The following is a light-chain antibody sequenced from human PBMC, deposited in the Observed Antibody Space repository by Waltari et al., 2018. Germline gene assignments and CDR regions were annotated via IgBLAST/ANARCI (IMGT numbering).Light chain of an antibody. Sequence: DIQMTQSPSSLSASVGDRVTITCRASQSISSYLNWYQQKPGKAPKLLIYAASSLQSGVPSRFSGSGSGTEFTLTISSLQPEDFATYYCQQSYSTPVVFGQGTKLEIK. CDR3: QQSYSTPVV. CDR1: QSISSY. J-gene: IGKJ2*01. CDR2: AAS. V-gene: IGKV1-39*01.